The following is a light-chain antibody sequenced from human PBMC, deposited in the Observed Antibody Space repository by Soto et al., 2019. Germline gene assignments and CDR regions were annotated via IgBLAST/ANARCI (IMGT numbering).Light chain of an antibody. J-gene: IGLJ2*01. CDR2: DVS. V-gene: IGLV2-11*01. Sequence: QSALTQPRSVSGSPGQSVTISCTGTSSDVGGYNYVSWYQQHPGKAPKLMIYDVSERPSGVPDRFSGSKSGNTASLTISGLQDADDADYYYCSNAGSHEVFGAGTQLTVL. CDR1: SSDVGGYNY. CDR3: CSNAGSHEV.